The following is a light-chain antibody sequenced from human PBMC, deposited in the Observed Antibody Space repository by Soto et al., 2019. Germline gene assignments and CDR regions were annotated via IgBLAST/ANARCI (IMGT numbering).Light chain of an antibody. CDR3: QQYNNWPGT. J-gene: IGKJ1*01. V-gene: IGKV3-15*01. Sequence: RGRTKKKDTLSVSPGERATLSCRASQSLSSTLAWYQQKPGQAPRLLIYGASTRATGIPARFSGSGSGTEFTLTISSLQSEDFAVYYCQQYNNWPGTFGQGTKV. CDR2: GAS. CDR1: QSLSST.